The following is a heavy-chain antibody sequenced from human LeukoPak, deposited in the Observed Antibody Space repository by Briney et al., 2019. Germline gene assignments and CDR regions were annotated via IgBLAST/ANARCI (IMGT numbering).Heavy chain of an antibody. V-gene: IGHV1-18*01. J-gene: IGHJ5*02. CDR3: ARNAGSYFEFAP. CDR2: ISGNSGKT. Sequence: ASVKVSCKTSGYTFSTYGLSWVRQAPGQGLEWMGWISGNSGKTHYAQKFQDRVTLTTDTSPTTAFMELRSLRSDDTAMYYCARNAGSYFEFAPWGQGTLVTVSS. D-gene: IGHD1-26*01. CDR1: GYTFSTYG.